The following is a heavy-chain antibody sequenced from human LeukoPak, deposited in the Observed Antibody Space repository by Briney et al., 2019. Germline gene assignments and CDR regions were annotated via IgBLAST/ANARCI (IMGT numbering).Heavy chain of an antibody. V-gene: IGHV3-23*01. Sequence: GGSLRLSCAASGFTFSSYAMSWVRQAPGKGLEWVSAISGSGGSTYYADSVKGRFTISRDNSKNTLYLQMNSRRADDTAVYYCAGGGLDAFDIGGQGTMVTVSS. CDR3: AGGGLDAFDI. CDR2: ISGSGGST. CDR1: GFTFSSYA. J-gene: IGHJ3*02.